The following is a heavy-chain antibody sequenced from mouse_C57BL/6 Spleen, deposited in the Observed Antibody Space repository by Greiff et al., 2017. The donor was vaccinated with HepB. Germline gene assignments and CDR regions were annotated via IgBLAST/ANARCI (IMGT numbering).Heavy chain of an antibody. CDR1: GYTFTDYE. V-gene: IGHV1-15*01. Sequence: QVQLQQSGAELVRPGASVTLSCKASGYTFTDYEVHWVKQTPVHGLEWIGAIDPETGGTAYNQKFKGKTILTADNSSSPAFMELRSLTSEDSAVYYCTGDDVGGFAYWGQGTLVTVSA. CDR3: TGDDVGGFAY. D-gene: IGHD2-12*01. J-gene: IGHJ3*01. CDR2: IDPETGGT.